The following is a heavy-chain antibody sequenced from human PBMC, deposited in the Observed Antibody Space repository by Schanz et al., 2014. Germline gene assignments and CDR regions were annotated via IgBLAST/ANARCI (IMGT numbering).Heavy chain of an antibody. J-gene: IGHJ4*02. CDR1: GFSFSDHA. V-gene: IGHV3-72*01. CDR2: VRKKECSDDTA. CDR3: AGDQGGGLIAIVGLNYERGWWFGY. D-gene: IGHD3-3*01. Sequence: EVELVESGGGLVQPGGSLRLSCAASGFSFSDHAMDWVRQAAGKGLEWVGRVRKKECSDDTAEYAAAVRGRFTISRDDAKNVVKRQMNGHKAEDTAMYYCAGDQGGGLIAIVGLNYERGWWFGYWGQGTLVTVSS.